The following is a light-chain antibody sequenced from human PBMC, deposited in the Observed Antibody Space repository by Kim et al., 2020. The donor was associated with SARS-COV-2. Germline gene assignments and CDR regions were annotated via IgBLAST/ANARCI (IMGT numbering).Light chain of an antibody. V-gene: IGKV1D-13*01. CDR3: QQFNNYPIT. Sequence: AVHLTQSPSSLSASIGDRVTVSCRASQDINSDLAWYQQRPGRTPTLLIYDASTLQSGVPSRFSGSGSGTGFTLTINNLQPEDFATYFCQQFNNYPITFGQGTRLDIK. J-gene: IGKJ5*01. CDR1: QDINSD. CDR2: DAS.